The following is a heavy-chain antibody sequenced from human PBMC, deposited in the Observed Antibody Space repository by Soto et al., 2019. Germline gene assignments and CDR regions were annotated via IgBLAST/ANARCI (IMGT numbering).Heavy chain of an antibody. D-gene: IGHD3-22*01. V-gene: IGHV1-18*01. J-gene: IGHJ6*02. Sequence: QVQLVQSGAEVKKPGASVKVSCRSSGYPFTHYGITWVRRAPGQGLEGMGWISPFNGNTNYGQTLQGRVTLTTDTSTSTVYMELRSLRSDDTTVYYCARDQSFDRSYYYGIDFWGQGTTVTVSS. CDR1: GYPFTHYG. CDR2: ISPFNGNT. CDR3: ARDQSFDRSYYYGIDF.